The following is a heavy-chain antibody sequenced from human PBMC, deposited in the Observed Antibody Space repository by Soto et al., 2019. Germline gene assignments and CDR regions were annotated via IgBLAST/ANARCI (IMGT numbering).Heavy chain of an antibody. CDR1: GDSVSSNSAA. CDR3: ARAPDSFYCSSTICYYFWFDP. CDR2: TYYRSKWYN. V-gene: IGHV6-1*01. J-gene: IGHJ5*02. D-gene: IGHD2-2*01. Sequence: SQTLSLTCAISGDSVSSNSAAWNWIRQSPSRGLEWLGRTYYRSKWYNDYAVSVKSRITINPDTSKNQFSLQLNSVTPEDTAVYYCARAPDSFYCSSTICYYFWFDPWGQGTLVTVSS.